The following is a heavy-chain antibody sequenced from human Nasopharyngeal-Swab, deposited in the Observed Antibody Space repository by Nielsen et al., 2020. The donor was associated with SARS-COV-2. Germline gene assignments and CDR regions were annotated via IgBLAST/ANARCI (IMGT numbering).Heavy chain of an antibody. J-gene: IGHJ6*02. Sequence: WIRQPPGKGLEWVAVIWYDGSNKYYADSVKGRFTISRGNSKNTLYLQMNSLRAEDTAVYYCARESSFMDDGIAAAGTYGMDVWGQGTTVTVSS. CDR3: ARESSFMDDGIAAAGTYGMDV. CDR2: IWYDGSNK. V-gene: IGHV3-33*01. D-gene: IGHD6-13*01.